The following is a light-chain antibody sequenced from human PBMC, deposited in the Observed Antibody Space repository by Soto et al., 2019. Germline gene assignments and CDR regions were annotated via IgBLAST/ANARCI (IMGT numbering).Light chain of an antibody. CDR1: SSDVGSHNF. Sequence: QSVLTQPASVSGSPGQSITISCTGTSSDVGSHNFVSWYQQHPGKAPKLMIYDVYRRPSGISNRFSGSKSGNTASLTISGLQAEDEADYYCSSYAGGGTFVLFGGGTKVT. V-gene: IGLV2-23*02. CDR2: DVY. J-gene: IGLJ2*01. CDR3: SSYAGGGTFVL.